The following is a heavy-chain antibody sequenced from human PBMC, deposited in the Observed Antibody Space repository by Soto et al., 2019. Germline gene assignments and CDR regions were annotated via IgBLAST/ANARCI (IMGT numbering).Heavy chain of an antibody. Sequence: GASVKVSCKASGGTFSSYAISWVRQAPGQGLEWMGGIIPIFGTANYAQKFQGRVTITADESTSTAYMELSSLRSEDTAVYYCARDGNASGSYYNPFAYWGQGTLVTVSS. CDR1: GGTFSSYA. CDR3: ARDGNASGSYYNPFAY. CDR2: IIPIFGTA. V-gene: IGHV1-69*13. D-gene: IGHD3-10*01. J-gene: IGHJ4*02.